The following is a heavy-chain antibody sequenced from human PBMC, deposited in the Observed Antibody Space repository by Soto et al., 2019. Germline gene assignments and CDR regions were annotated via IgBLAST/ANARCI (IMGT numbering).Heavy chain of an antibody. V-gene: IGHV3-48*02. D-gene: IGHD4-17*01. CDR3: AGERKGYCDYWGGFDY. CDR1: GFTFSSYS. Sequence: EVQLVESGGGLVQPGGSLRLSCAASGFTFSSYSMNWVRQAPGKGLEWVSYISSSSSTIYYADSVKGRFTISRDNAKKSLYLQKNSLRDEDTAVYYCAGERKGYCDYWGGFDYWGQGTLVTVSS. J-gene: IGHJ4*02. CDR2: ISSSSSTI.